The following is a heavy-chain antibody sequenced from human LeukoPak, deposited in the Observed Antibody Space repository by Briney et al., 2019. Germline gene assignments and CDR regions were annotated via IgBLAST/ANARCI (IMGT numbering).Heavy chain of an antibody. J-gene: IGHJ5*02. CDR2: ISSSSSYI. D-gene: IGHD4-11*01. CDR3: GYTVTSP. Sequence: PGGSLRLSCAASGFTFSSYSMNWVRQAPGKGLEWVSSISSSSSYIDYADSVKGRFTISRDNAKNSLYLQMNSLRAEDTAVYYCGYTVTSPWGQGTLVTVSS. V-gene: IGHV3-21*01. CDR1: GFTFSSYS.